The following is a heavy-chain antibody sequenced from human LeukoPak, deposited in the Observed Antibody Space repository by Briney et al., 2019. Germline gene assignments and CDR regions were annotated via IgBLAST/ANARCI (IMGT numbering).Heavy chain of an antibody. V-gene: IGHV4-4*02. CDR2: IYHSGSP. D-gene: IGHD6-19*01. J-gene: IGHJ5*02. Sequence: PSETLSLTCAVSGGSISSSNWWSWVRQPPGKGLEWIGEIYHSGSPNYNPSLKSRVTMSVDKSKNQFSLKLSSVTAADTAVYYCARRRNSSGWWGWFDPWGQGTLVTVSS. CDR1: GGSISSSNW. CDR3: ARRRNSSGWWGWFDP.